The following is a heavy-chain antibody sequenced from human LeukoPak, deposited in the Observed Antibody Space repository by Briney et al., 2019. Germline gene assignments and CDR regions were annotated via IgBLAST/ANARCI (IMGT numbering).Heavy chain of an antibody. Sequence: ETLSLTCTVSGGSISSYYWSWVRQAPGKGLEWVSAISGSGGSTYYADSVKGRFTISRDNSKNTLYLQMNSLRAEDTAVYYCAKRSYGSGSYYNNPPYYFDYWGQGTLVTVSS. D-gene: IGHD3-10*01. V-gene: IGHV3-23*01. CDR3: AKRSYGSGSYYNNPPYYFDY. CDR2: ISGSGGST. CDR1: GGSISSYY. J-gene: IGHJ4*02.